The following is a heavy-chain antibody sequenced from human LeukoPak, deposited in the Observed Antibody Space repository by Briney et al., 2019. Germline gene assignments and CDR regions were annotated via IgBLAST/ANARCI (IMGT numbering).Heavy chain of an antibody. V-gene: IGHV1-2*06. J-gene: IGHJ5*02. CDR1: GYTFTGYY. CDR3: ARDWSNSSSCP. Sequence: ASVKVSCKASGYTFTGYYMHWVRQAPGQGLEWMGRINPNSGGTNYAQKFQGRVTMTRDTSISTAYMEPSRLRSDDTAVYYCARDWSNSSSCPWGQGTLVTVSS. D-gene: IGHD6-13*01. CDR2: INPNSGGT.